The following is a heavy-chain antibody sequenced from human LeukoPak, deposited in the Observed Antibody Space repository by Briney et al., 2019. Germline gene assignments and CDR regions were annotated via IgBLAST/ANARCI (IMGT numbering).Heavy chain of an antibody. Sequence: SETLSLTCTVSGGSISSYYWSWIRQPPGKGLEWIGYIYYSGSTNYNPSLKSRVTISVDTSKNQFSLKLSSVTAADTAVYYCARETNYCSGGSCYSEGIDYWGQGTLVTVSS. CDR3: ARETNYCSGGSCYSEGIDY. CDR2: IYYSGST. V-gene: IGHV4-59*01. D-gene: IGHD2-15*01. CDR1: GGSISSYY. J-gene: IGHJ4*02.